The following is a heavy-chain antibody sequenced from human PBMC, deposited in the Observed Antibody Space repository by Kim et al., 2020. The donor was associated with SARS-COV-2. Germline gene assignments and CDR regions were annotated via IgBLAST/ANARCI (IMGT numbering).Heavy chain of an antibody. CDR1: GYTFTSYG. CDR3: ARVPMNPISGLNGMDV. CDR2: ISAYNGNT. V-gene: IGHV1-18*01. Sequence: ASVKVSCKASGYTFTSYGISWVRQAPGQGLEWMGWISAYNGNTNYAQKLQGRVTMTTDTSTSTAYMELRSLRSDDTAVYYCARVPMNPISGLNGMDVWGQGTTVTVSS. D-gene: IGHD3-22*01. J-gene: IGHJ6*02.